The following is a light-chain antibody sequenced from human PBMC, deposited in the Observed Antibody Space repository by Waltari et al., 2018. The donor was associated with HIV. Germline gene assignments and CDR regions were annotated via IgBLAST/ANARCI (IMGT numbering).Light chain of an antibody. CDR1: SSNIGSKT. CDR3: ATWDDSLNGRV. CDR2: SNY. J-gene: IGLJ3*02. Sequence: QSVLTQPPSASGTPGQRVPIPCSGSSSNIGSKTVTWSQQLPGTAPKLFIPSNYHRPSGVPDRFSGSKSGTSASLAISGLQSEDEADYYCATWDDSLNGRVFGGGTKLTVL. V-gene: IGLV1-44*01.